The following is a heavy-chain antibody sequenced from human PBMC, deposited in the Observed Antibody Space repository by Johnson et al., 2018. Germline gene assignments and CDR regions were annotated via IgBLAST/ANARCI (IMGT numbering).Heavy chain of an antibody. CDR1: GGTFSSYA. Sequence: QVQLVQSGAEVKKPGSSVKVSCKASGGTFSSYAISWVRQAPGQGLEWMGGIIPIFGTANYAQKFQGRGTITADESTSTAYMALSSLRSEDTAVYYCAGPDIMTIPDPTSSSMDVWGQGTTVTVSS. J-gene: IGHJ6*02. V-gene: IGHV1-69*12. CDR2: IIPIFGTA. CDR3: AGPDIMTIPDPTSSSMDV. D-gene: IGHD2-2*01.